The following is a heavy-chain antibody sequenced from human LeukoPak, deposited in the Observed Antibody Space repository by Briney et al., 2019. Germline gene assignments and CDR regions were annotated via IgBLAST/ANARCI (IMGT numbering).Heavy chain of an antibody. CDR1: GFTFSDYY. V-gene: IGHV3-11*01. D-gene: IGHD3-22*01. CDR3: AREPFSYYYDSSGYYSSPYYFDY. J-gene: IGHJ4*02. CDR2: ISSSGSTI. Sequence: GGSLRLSCAASGFTFSDYYMSWIRQAPGKGLEWVSYISSSGSTIYYADSVKGRFTISRDNAKNSLYLQMNSLRAEDTAVYYCAREPFSYYYDSSGYYSSPYYFDYWGQGTLVTVSS.